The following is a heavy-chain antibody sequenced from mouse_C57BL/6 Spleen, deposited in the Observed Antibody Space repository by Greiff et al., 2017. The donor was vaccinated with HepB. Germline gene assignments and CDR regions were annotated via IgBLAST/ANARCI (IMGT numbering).Heavy chain of an antibody. CDR1: GYTFTSYW. D-gene: IGHD1-1*01. CDR2: IDPSDSYT. Sequence: QVQLQQSGAELVMPGASVKLSCKASGYTFTSYWMHWVKQRPGQGLEWIGEIDPSDSYTNYNQKFKGKSTLTVDKSSSTAYMQLSSLTSEDSAVYYCARRGTTVVANWYFDVWGTGTTVTVSS. V-gene: IGHV1-69*01. CDR3: ARRGTTVVANWYFDV. J-gene: IGHJ1*03.